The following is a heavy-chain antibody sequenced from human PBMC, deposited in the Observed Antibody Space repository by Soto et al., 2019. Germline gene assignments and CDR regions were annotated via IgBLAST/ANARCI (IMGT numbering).Heavy chain of an antibody. V-gene: IGHV3-53*01. CDR2: IYSGGST. CDR1: GFTVSSNY. CDR3: ARDSSSYYGMDV. D-gene: IGHD6-6*01. J-gene: IGHJ6*02. Sequence: LRLSCAASGFTVSSNYMSWVRQAPGKGLEWVSVIYSGGSTYYADSVKGRFTISRDNSKNTLYLQMNSLRAEDTAVYYCARDSSSYYGMDVWGQGTTVTVYS.